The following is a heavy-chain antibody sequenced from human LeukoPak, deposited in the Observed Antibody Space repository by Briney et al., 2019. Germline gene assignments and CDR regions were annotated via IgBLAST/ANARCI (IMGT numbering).Heavy chain of an antibody. J-gene: IGHJ4*02. CDR2: INHSGST. V-gene: IGHV4-34*01. Sequence: PSETLSLTCAVYGVSFSGYYWSWIRQPPGKGLEWIGEINHSGSTNYNPSLKSRVTISVDTSKNQFSLKLSSVTAADTAVYYCARGRYCSSTSCREGYSFDYWGQGTLVTVSS. D-gene: IGHD2-2*01. CDR3: ARGRYCSSTSCREGYSFDY. CDR1: GVSFSGYY.